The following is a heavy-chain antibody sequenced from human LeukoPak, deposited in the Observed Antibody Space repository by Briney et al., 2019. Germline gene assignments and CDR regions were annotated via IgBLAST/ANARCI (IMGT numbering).Heavy chain of an antibody. J-gene: IGHJ6*03. CDR1: GFTFSSYW. Sequence: PGGSLRLSCAASGFTFSSYWMHWVRQAPGQGLVWVSRINSDGSTTTYADSVKGRFTISRDNAKNSLYLQMNSLRADDTAVYYCARGSNYVRAYYMDVWGKGTTVTVSS. V-gene: IGHV3-74*01. CDR2: INSDGSTT. CDR3: ARGSNYVRAYYMDV. D-gene: IGHD4-11*01.